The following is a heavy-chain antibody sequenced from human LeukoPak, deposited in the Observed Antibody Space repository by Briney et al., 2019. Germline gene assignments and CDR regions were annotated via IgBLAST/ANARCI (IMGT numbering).Heavy chain of an antibody. J-gene: IGHJ4*02. CDR2: INHSGST. CDR1: EVSFSAYY. CDR3: ARGRTYYYDTSGYVPYYFDY. D-gene: IGHD3-22*01. V-gene: IGHV4-34*01. Sequence: SETLSLTCAVYEVSFSAYYWSWIRQPPGKGLEWIGEINHSGSTNYNPSLKSRVTISGDTSKNQFSLKLTSVTAADTAVYYCARGRTYYYDTSGYVPYYFDYWGQGTLVTVSS.